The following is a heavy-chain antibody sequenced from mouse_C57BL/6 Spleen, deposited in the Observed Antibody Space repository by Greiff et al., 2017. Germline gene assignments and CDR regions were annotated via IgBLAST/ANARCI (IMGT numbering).Heavy chain of an antibody. Sequence: EVKLVESGGGLVKPGGSLKLSCAASGFTFSSYAMSWVRQTPEKRLEWVATISDGGSYTYYPDNVKGRFTISRDNAKNNLSLQMSHLKSEDTAMYYCARDLYPGGFAYWGQGTLVTVSA. CDR2: ISDGGSYT. CDR1: GFTFSSYA. CDR3: ARDLYPGGFAY. V-gene: IGHV5-4*01. J-gene: IGHJ3*01.